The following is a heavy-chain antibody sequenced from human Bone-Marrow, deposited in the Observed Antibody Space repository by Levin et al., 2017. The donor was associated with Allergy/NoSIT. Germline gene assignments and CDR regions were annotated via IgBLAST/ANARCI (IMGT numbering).Heavy chain of an antibody. CDR2: IYFDGSRE. Sequence: QLGESLKISCAASGFTFNLYGMHWVRQAPGKGLQWVAFIYFDGSREDYAESVKGRFTISRDQSKKSLYLEMNSLRAEDTAVYYCARDPVTGDPTKFDYWGQGTLVTVSS. CDR3: ARDPVTGDPTKFDY. D-gene: IGHD1-20*01. J-gene: IGHJ4*02. V-gene: IGHV3-33*01. CDR1: GFTFNLYG.